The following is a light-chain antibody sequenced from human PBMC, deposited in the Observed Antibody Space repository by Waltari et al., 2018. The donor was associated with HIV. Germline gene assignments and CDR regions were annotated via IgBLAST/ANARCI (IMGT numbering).Light chain of an antibody. CDR1: SSNVGGYNY. V-gene: IGLV2-11*01. CDR3: CSYTGTYTFV. CDR2: EVN. Sequence: QSALTQPRSVSGSPGQSVTISCSGASSNVGGYNYVSWYKQHPGKAPTVMMYEVNKRPSGVPVRFSGSKSGNTASLTISGLQAEDEADYYCCSYTGTYTFVFGGGTKLTVL. J-gene: IGLJ2*01.